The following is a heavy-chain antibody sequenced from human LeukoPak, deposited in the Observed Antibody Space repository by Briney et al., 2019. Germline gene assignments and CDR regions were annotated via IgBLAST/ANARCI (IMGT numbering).Heavy chain of an antibody. J-gene: IGHJ4*02. V-gene: IGHV4-4*07. CDR3: ARDLYNWNDDAYFDY. CDR1: GGSISSYY. CDR2: IYTSGST. D-gene: IGHD1-1*01. Sequence: SETLSLTCTVSGGSISSYYWSWIRQPAGKGLEWVGRIYTSGSTNYNPSLKSRVTMSVDTSKNQFSLKLSSVTAADTAVYYCARDLYNWNDDAYFDYWGQGTLVTVSS.